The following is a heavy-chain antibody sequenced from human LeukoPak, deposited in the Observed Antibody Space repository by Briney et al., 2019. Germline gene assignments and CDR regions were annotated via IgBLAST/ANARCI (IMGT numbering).Heavy chain of an antibody. D-gene: IGHD2-15*01. J-gene: IGHJ4*02. CDR3: ARVKDIVVVVAATTSHYFDY. Sequence: GESLKISCKGSGYSFTSYWISWVRQMPGKGLEWMGRIDPSDSYTNYSPSFQGHVTISADKSISTAYLQWSSLKASDTAMYYCARVKDIVVVVAATTSHYFDYWGQGTLVTVSS. CDR2: IDPSDSYT. CDR1: GYSFTSYW. V-gene: IGHV5-10-1*01.